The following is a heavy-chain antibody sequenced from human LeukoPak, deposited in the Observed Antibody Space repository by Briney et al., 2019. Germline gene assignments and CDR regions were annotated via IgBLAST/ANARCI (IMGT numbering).Heavy chain of an antibody. V-gene: IGHV4-39*01. CDR1: GGSISSSSYY. D-gene: IGHD3-10*01. CDR2: IYYSGST. Sequence: SETLSLTCTVSGGSISSSSYYWGWIRQPPGKGLEWIGSIYYSGSTYYNPSLKSRVTISVDTSKNQFSLKLSSVTAADTAVYYCARSPPYYYGSGSYYYMDVWGKGTTVTVSS. CDR3: ARSPPYYYGSGSYYYMDV. J-gene: IGHJ6*03.